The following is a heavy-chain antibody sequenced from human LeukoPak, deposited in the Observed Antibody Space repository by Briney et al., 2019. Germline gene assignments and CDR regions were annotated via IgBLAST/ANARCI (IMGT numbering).Heavy chain of an antibody. Sequence: ASETLSLTCTVSGGSISSYYWSWIRQPPGKGLEWIGYIYYSGSTNYNPSLKSRVTISVDTSKNQFSLELSSVTAADTAVYYCARFRAAAGLNYFDYWGQGTLVTVSS. CDR3: ARFRAAAGLNYFDY. J-gene: IGHJ4*02. CDR1: GGSISSYY. CDR2: IYYSGST. V-gene: IGHV4-59*01. D-gene: IGHD6-13*01.